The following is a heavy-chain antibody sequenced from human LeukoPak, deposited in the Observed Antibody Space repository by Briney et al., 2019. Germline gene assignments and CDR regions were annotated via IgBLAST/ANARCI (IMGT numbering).Heavy chain of an antibody. Sequence: GASVKVSCKASGYTFTSYGISWVRQAPGQGLEWMGWISAYNGNTNYAQKFQGRVTITTDESTSTAYMELSSLRSEDTAVYYCARTPLGYCSSTSCYRVDYWGQGTLVTVSS. V-gene: IGHV1-18*01. D-gene: IGHD2-2*02. J-gene: IGHJ4*02. CDR1: GYTFTSYG. CDR2: ISAYNGNT. CDR3: ARTPLGYCSSTSCYRVDY.